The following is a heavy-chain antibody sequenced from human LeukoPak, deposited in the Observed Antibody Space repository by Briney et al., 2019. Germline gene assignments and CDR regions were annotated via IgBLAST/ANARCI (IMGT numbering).Heavy chain of an antibody. V-gene: IGHV4-59*01. J-gene: IGHJ5*02. CDR2: IYYSGST. CDR3: ARGGYSNWFDP. CDR1: GGSISSYY. D-gene: IGHD2-15*01. Sequence: SETLSLTCTVSGGSISSYYWSWIRQPPGQGLEWIGYIYYSGSTNYNPSLKSRVTISVDTSKNQFSLKLSSVTAADTAVYYCARGGYSNWFDPWGQGTLVTVSS.